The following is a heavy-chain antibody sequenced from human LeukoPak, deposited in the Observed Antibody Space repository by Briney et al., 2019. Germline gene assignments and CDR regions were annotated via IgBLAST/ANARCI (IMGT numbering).Heavy chain of an antibody. V-gene: IGHV1-2*02. CDR3: ARANSYYYDSSGYRGWYFDL. CDR2: INPNSGGT. D-gene: IGHD3-22*01. Sequence: ASVKVSCKASGYTFTGYYMHWVRQAPGQGLEWMGWINPNSGGTNYAQKFQGRVTMTRDTSTSTVYMELSSLRSEDTAVYYCARANSYYYDSSGYRGWYFDLWGRGTLVTVSS. J-gene: IGHJ2*01. CDR1: GYTFTGYY.